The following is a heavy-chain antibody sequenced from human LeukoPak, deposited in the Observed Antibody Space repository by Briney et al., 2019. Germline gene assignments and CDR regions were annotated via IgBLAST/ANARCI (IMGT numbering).Heavy chain of an antibody. J-gene: IGHJ6*02. CDR3: ASTLRYCSSTSCYTGYYYYGMDV. V-gene: IGHV4-61*02. Sequence: SQTLSLTCTVSVGSISSGSYYWSWIRQPAGKGLEWIGRIYTSGSTNYNPSLKSRVTISVDTSKNQFSLQLSSVTAADTAVYYCASTLRYCSSTSCYTGYYYYGMDVWGQGTTVTVSS. CDR1: VGSISSGSYY. D-gene: IGHD2-2*02. CDR2: IYTSGST.